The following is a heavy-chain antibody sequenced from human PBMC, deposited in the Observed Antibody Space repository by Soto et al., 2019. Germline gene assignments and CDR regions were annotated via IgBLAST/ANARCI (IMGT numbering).Heavy chain of an antibody. CDR2: IYPGDSDT. Sequence: GESLKISCQGSGYSFTNYLIVWVRQMPGKGLEWMGLIYPGDSDTRYSPSFQGQVTISADKSINTAFLQWRSLKPSDTAMYYCARRGAGRGHYYDGMDVWGQRTTVTVSS. V-gene: IGHV5-51*01. D-gene: IGHD6-19*01. CDR3: ARRGAGRGHYYDGMDV. CDR1: GYSFTNYL. J-gene: IGHJ6*02.